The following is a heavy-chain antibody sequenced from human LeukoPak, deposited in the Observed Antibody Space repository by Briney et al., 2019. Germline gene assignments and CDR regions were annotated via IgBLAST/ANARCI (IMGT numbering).Heavy chain of an antibody. J-gene: IGHJ4*02. CDR2: ISGSGSHI. CDR1: GFSFSDHY. D-gene: IGHD6-13*01. V-gene: IGHV3-11*06. CDR3: ARIWTAAAGTPNY. Sequence: GGSLRLSCAASGFSFSDHYMSWIRQAPGKGLEWVSYISGSGSHINYADSVKGRFTVSRDNAKNSLYLQMNSLIAEDTAVYYCARIWTAAAGTPNYWGQGTLVTVSS.